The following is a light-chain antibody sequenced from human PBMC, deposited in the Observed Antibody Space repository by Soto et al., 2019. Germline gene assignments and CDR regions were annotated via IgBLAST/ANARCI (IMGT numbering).Light chain of an antibody. J-gene: IGKJ1*01. V-gene: IGKV1-9*01. CDR2: GAS. Sequence: DIQLTQSPSFLSASVGDRVTITCRASQGTSSYLAWFQQKPGRAPKLLIYGASTLQSGVPARFSGSGSGTDFTLTISNLQPEDIAVYYCQQYGSSGTFGQGTKVDIK. CDR3: QQYGSSGT. CDR1: QGTSSY.